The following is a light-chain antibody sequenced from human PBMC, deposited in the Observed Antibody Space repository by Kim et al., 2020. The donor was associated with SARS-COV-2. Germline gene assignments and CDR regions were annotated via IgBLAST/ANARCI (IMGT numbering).Light chain of an antibody. Sequence: FFRGERLTPSCRPSQGVASTFLAWCQQKPGQAPTLLIYGASNRATGIPDRFSGSGSGTDFTLTISRLEPEDFVVYFCHQYGTSPYTFGQGTKLEI. CDR2: GAS. CDR1: QGVASTF. CDR3: HQYGTSPYT. V-gene: IGKV3-20*01. J-gene: IGKJ2*01.